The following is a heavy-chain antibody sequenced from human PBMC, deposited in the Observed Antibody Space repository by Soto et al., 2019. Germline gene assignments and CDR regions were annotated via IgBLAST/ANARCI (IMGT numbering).Heavy chain of an antibody. Sequence: QVQLVQSGAEVKKPGSSVRVSCKASGGIFSSFAISWVRQAPGQGLEWMGGIIPIFGTANYAQKFQGRVTIAADESTSTAYMELSSLRSEDTAVYYCARGRGNSALITTFGYWGQGTLVTVSS. CDR2: IIPIFGTA. D-gene: IGHD3-16*01. V-gene: IGHV1-69*01. CDR1: GGIFSSFA. CDR3: ARGRGNSALITTFGY. J-gene: IGHJ4*02.